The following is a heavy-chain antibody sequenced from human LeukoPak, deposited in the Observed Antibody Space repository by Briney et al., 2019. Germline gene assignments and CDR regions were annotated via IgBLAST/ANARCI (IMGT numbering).Heavy chain of an antibody. CDR3: AKPIAAAINNWFDP. CDR2: IRYDGSNK. J-gene: IGHJ5*02. V-gene: IGHV3-30*02. Sequence: GGSLRLSCAASGFTFSSYGMHWVRQAPGKGLEWVAFIRYDGSNKYYADSVKGRFTISRDNSKNTLYLQMNSLRAEDTAVYYCAKPIAAAINNWFDPWGQGTLVTVSS. CDR1: GFTFSSYG. D-gene: IGHD6-13*01.